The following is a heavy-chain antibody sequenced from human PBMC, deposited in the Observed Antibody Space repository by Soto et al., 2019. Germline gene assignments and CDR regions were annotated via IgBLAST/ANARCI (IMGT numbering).Heavy chain of an antibody. CDR1: GVTFSSFD. V-gene: IGHV3-13*04. CDR2: IGTAGDT. CDR3: AREWTYYYYGMDV. Sequence: AWGSLRPPWAAPGVTFSSFDIHRVRQATGKGLEWVSAIGTAGDTYYADSVKGRFTISRDNSKNTLYLQMNSLRAEDTAVYYCAREWTYYYYGMDVWGQGTTVTVSS. J-gene: IGHJ6*02.